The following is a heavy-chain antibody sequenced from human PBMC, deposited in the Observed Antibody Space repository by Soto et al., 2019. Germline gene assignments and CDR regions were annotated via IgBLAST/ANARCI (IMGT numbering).Heavy chain of an antibody. J-gene: IGHJ4*02. CDR1: GGSFSGYY. D-gene: IGHD3-22*01. V-gene: IGHV4-34*01. CDR3: ARDGIVNYYDSSGYYYSFDY. Sequence: PSETLSLTCAVYGGSFSGYYWSWIRQPPGKGLEWIGEINHSGSTNYNPSLKSRVTISVDTSKNQFSLKLSSVTAADTAVYYCARDGIVNYYDSSGYYYSFDYWGQGTLVTVSS. CDR2: INHSGST.